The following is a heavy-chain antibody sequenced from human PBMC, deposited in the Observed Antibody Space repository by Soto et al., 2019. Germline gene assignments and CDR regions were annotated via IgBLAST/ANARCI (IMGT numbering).Heavy chain of an antibody. CDR1: GGTFSSYA. J-gene: IGHJ6*02. V-gene: IGHV1-69*01. CDR2: IIPIFGTA. CDR3: AMAKRRGTIFGGVIIPYYGMDV. D-gene: IGHD3-3*01. Sequence: QVQLVQSGAEVKKPGSSVKVSCKASGGTFSSYAISWVRQAPGQVLEWMGGIIPIFGTANYAQKFQCRVTISADEATSTAYMELSSLRAEDTAVYYCAMAKRRGTIFGGVIIPYYGMDVWGQGTTVTVAS.